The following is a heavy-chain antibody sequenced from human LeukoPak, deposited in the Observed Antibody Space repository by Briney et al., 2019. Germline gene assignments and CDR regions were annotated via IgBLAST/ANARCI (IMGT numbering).Heavy chain of an antibody. Sequence: GGSLRLSCAASGFTFSSYAMSWVRQAPGKGLEWVSVIYSGGSTYYADSVKGRFTISRDNSKNTLYLQMNSLRAEDTAVYYCARDAGSSPEYYFDYWGQGTLVTVSS. D-gene: IGHD6-6*01. CDR2: IYSGGST. V-gene: IGHV3-53*01. J-gene: IGHJ4*02. CDR1: GFTFSSYA. CDR3: ARDAGSSPEYYFDY.